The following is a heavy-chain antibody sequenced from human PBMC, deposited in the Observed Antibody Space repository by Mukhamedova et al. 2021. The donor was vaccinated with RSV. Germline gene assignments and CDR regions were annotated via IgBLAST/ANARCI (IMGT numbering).Heavy chain of an antibody. CDR3: ARLWGSTADAFDI. J-gene: IGHJ3*02. V-gene: IGHV3-48*03. CDR2: IARTGNTI. Sequence: VEWVSYIARTGNTIYYADSVKGRFTISRDNAKNSLFLQMNSLRAEDTALYYCARLWGSTADAFDIWGQGTMVTVPS. D-gene: IGHD3-16*01.